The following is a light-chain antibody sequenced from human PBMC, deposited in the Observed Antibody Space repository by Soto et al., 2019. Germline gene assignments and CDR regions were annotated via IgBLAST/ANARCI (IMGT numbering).Light chain of an antibody. V-gene: IGKV3-15*01. Sequence: EIVMTQSPATLSVSPGERATLSCRASQSVSSNLAWYQQKPGQAPRLLIYGASTRATGITARFSGSGSGTEFTPTITSLQSEDVAVYYCQQDNNWPPWTFGQGTKVEIK. CDR3: QQDNNWPPWT. J-gene: IGKJ1*01. CDR1: QSVSSN. CDR2: GAS.